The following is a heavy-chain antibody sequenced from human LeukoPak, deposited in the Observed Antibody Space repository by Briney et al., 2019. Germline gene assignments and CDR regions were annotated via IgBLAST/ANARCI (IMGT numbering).Heavy chain of an antibody. CDR1: GGSFSGYY. CDR3: AGLRAGLLWSRYYFDY. J-gene: IGHJ4*02. D-gene: IGHD3-3*01. Sequence: SETLSLTCAVYGGSFSGYYWSWIRQPPGKGLEWIGEINHSGSTNYNPSLKSRVTISVDTSKNQFSLKLSSVTAADTAVYYCAGLRAGLLWSRYYFDYWGQGTLVTVSS. CDR2: INHSGST. V-gene: IGHV4-34*01.